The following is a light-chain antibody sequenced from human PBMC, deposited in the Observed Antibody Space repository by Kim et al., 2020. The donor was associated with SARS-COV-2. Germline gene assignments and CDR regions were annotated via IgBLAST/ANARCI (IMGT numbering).Light chain of an antibody. CDR2: AAS. V-gene: IGKV1-39*01. Sequence: SASVGDRVTITCRARQRISSHLNWSQHKPGGAPKLLIYAASSLQSGVPSRFRGSGSGADFTLPISSLQPEDFAAYFCPQSYSAPYTFGQGTKLEI. J-gene: IGKJ2*01. CDR3: PQSYSAPYT. CDR1: QRISSH.